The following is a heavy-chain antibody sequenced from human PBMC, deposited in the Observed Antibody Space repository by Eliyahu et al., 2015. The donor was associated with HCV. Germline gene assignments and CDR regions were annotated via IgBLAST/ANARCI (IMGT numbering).Heavy chain of an antibody. V-gene: IGHV3-49*03. D-gene: IGHD6-25*01. CDR3: SRHGPRDSSGWDFYDS. J-gene: IGHJ4*02. CDR2: IRSQAYGGTP. CDR1: GFNFGDYA. Sequence: EVQLVDSGGGLVQPGRSLRLSCRGSGFNFGDYAIDWFRQAPGKGLEWVGFIRSQAYGGTPDYAASVEGRFTFSRDDSIRIAYLQMNSLRSEDTAMYFCSRHGPRDSSGWDFYDSWGQGTLVTVSS.